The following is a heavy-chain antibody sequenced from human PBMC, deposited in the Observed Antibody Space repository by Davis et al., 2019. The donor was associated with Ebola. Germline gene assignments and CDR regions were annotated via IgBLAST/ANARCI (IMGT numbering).Heavy chain of an antibody. CDR1: GYTFPSHW. Sequence: GESLKISCKGSGYTFPSHWIGWVRQMPGKGLDWMGIIYPGDSDTRYSPSFQGQVTMSVDKYVSTAYLQWSSLKASDTATYYCARGEDNYGWTSGWYFDPWGQGTLVTVSS. J-gene: IGHJ5*02. D-gene: IGHD6-19*01. CDR3: ARGEDNYGWTSGWYFDP. CDR2: IYPGDSDT. V-gene: IGHV5-51*01.